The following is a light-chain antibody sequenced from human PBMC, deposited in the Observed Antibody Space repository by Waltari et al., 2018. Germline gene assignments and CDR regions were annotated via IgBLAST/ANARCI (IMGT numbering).Light chain of an antibody. J-gene: IGLJ2*01. CDR1: TSNIGRNY. CDR2: WTN. Sequence: QSVLTQPPSASGTPGQRVTISCSGSTSNIGRNYVYWSQQLPGTAPKLLIRWTNQRPSGAPDRFSGSKSGTSASLAISGLRSEDEADYYCAAWDDSLSGVVFGGGTKLTVL. CDR3: AAWDDSLSGVV. V-gene: IGLV1-47*01.